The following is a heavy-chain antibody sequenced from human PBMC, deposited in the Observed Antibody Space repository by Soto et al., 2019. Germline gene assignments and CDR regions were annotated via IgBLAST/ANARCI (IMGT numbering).Heavy chain of an antibody. J-gene: IGHJ6*02. CDR2: IYYSGST. V-gene: IGHV4-30-4*01. CDR1: GGSISSGDYY. Sequence: SETLSLTCTVSGGSISSGDYYWSWIRQPPGKGLEWIGYIYYSGSTYYNPSLKSRVTISVDTSKNQFSLKLSSVTAADTAVYYCARAVYGAGIYYYYYGMYVWSQGTTVTVSS. D-gene: IGHD4-17*01. CDR3: ARAVYGAGIYYYYYGMYV.